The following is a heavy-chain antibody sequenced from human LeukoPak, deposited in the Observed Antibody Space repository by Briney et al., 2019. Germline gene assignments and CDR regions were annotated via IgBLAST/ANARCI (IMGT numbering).Heavy chain of an antibody. D-gene: IGHD6-19*01. Sequence: GGSLRLSCAASGFTFNNYEMNWVRQAPGKGLEWVASIKEDGSEKYYVDSVKGRFTVSRDNAKKSLYVQMNSLRVEDTAVYYCARDSGRFRLDYWGQGILVTVSS. CDR1: GFTFNNYE. CDR3: ARDSGRFRLDY. J-gene: IGHJ4*02. V-gene: IGHV3-7*01. CDR2: IKEDGSEK.